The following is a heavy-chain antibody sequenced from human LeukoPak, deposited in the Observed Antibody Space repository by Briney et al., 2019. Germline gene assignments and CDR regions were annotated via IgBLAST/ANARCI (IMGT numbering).Heavy chain of an antibody. D-gene: IGHD3-9*01. Sequence: PGGSLTLSCAASGFTFSSYSMNWVRQAPGKGLERVSSISSSSSVIYYADSVKGRFTISRDNAKNSLYLQMNSLRAEDTAVYYCARDWNRYYDILTGYYYGMDVWGKGTTVTVSS. J-gene: IGHJ6*04. V-gene: IGHV3-21*01. CDR3: ARDWNRYYDILTGYYYGMDV. CDR1: GFTFSSYS. CDR2: ISSSSSVI.